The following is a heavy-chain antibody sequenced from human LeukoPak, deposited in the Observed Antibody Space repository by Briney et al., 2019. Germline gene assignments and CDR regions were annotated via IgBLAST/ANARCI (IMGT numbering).Heavy chain of an antibody. J-gene: IGHJ4*02. V-gene: IGHV1-2*02. D-gene: IGHD4-23*01. CDR2: INPDSGDT. CDR1: GYTFTGYY. CDR3: ARYHGGNRAHDY. Sequence: GASVKVSCKASGYTFTGYYIHWVRQAPGQGLEWMGWINPDSGDTNYAQKFQGRVTMTRDTSISTAYMELSSLTSDDTAVYYCARYHGGNRAHDYWGQGTLVTVSS.